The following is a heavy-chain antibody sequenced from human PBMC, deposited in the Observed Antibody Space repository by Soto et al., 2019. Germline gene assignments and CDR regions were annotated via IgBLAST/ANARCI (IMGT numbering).Heavy chain of an antibody. Sequence: GESLKISCKGSGYSFTSYWIGWVRQMPGKGLEWMGIIYPGDSDTRYSPSFQGQVTISADKSISTAYLQWSSLKASDTAMYYCARPPRLLGSENWFDPWGQGTLVTVSS. V-gene: IGHV5-51*01. CDR3: ARPPRLLGSENWFDP. D-gene: IGHD1-26*01. J-gene: IGHJ5*02. CDR2: IYPGDSDT. CDR1: GYSFTSYW.